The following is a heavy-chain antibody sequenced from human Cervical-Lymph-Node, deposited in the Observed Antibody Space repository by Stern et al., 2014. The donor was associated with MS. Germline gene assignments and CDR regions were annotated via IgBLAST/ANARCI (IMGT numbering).Heavy chain of an antibody. CDR3: ARGAYCGGDCYWGWFDS. Sequence: VQLVQSGAEVTKPGSSVEVSCKASGGTFSDYAISWVRQAPGQGLEWLGGIIPIFGSTDYAQNFQGRVTITADESTTTAYMDLSSLRSEDTAVYYCARGAYCGGDCYWGWFDSWGQGTLVTVSS. D-gene: IGHD2-21*02. CDR2: IIPIFGST. V-gene: IGHV1-69*01. J-gene: IGHJ5*01. CDR1: GGTFSDYA.